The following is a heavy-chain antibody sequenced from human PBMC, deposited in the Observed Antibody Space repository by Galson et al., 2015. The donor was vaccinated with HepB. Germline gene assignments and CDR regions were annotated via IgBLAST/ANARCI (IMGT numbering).Heavy chain of an antibody. J-gene: IGHJ4*02. V-gene: IGHV3-30*04. CDR1: GFTFSSYA. Sequence: SLRLSCAASGFTFSSYAMHWVRQAPGKGLEWVAVISYDGSNKYYADSVKGRFTISRDNSKNTLYLQMNSLRAEDTAVYYCARVRVPSIAVAGGVDYWGQGTLVTVSS. D-gene: IGHD6-19*01. CDR2: ISYDGSNK. CDR3: ARVRVPSIAVAGGVDY.